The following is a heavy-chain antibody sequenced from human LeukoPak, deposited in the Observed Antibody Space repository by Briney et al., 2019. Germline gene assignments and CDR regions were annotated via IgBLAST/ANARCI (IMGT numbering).Heavy chain of an antibody. CDR3: ARDNSGSSSFDY. V-gene: IGHV1-18*01. CDR2: ISAYNGNT. Sequence: ASVTVSRKASGYTFTSYGISWVRQAPGQGLEWMGWISAYNGNTNYAQKLQGRVTITTDTSTSTAYMELRSLRSDDTAVYYCARDNSGSSSFDYWGQGTLVTVSS. CDR1: GYTFTSYG. J-gene: IGHJ4*02. D-gene: IGHD1-26*01.